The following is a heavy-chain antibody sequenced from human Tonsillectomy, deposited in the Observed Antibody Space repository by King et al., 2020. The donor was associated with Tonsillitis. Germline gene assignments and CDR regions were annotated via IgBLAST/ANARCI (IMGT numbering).Heavy chain of an antibody. CDR2: MYYSGRT. Sequence: LQLQESGPGLVKTSETLSLTCTVSGGSIRSSSYYWGWIRQPPGKGLEWIGSMYYSGRTYYNPSLKSRVTVSVDTSKNKFSLRLSSVTPADTAVYYCATLYTSSWDSRLNYFDYWGQGTLVTVSS. CDR1: GGSIRSSSYY. J-gene: IGHJ4*02. CDR3: ATLYTSSWDSRLNYFDY. V-gene: IGHV4-39*01. D-gene: IGHD6-13*01.